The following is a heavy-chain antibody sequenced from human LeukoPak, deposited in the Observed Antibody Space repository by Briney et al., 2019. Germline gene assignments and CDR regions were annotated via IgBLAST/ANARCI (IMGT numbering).Heavy chain of an antibody. Sequence: PSETLSLTCAVYGGSFSGYYWSWIRQPPGKGLEWIGEINHSGSTNYNPSLKSRVTISVDTSKNQFSLKLSSVTAADTAVYYCARGRRRGIVVVPAATSWGQGTLVTVSS. D-gene: IGHD2-2*01. CDR1: GGSFSGYY. CDR3: ARGRRRGIVVVPAATS. CDR2: INHSGST. V-gene: IGHV4-34*01. J-gene: IGHJ5*02.